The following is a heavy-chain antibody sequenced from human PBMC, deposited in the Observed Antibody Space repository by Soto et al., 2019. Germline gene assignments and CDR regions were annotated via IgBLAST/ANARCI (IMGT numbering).Heavy chain of an antibody. D-gene: IGHD3-10*01. V-gene: IGHV4-59*01. CDR1: GGSISSYY. J-gene: IGHJ4*02. CDR2: IYYSGST. CDR3: ARAGLWFGELLFYFDY. Sequence: TLSLTCTVSGGSISSYYWSWIRQPPGKGLEWIGYIYYSGSTNYNPSLKSRVTISVDTSKNQFSLKLSSVTAADTAVYYCARAGLWFGELLFYFDYWGQGTLVTVS.